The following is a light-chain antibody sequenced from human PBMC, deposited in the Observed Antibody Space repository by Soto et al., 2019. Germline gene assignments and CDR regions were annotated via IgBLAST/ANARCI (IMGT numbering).Light chain of an antibody. CDR1: QSIREN. V-gene: IGKV3-15*01. CDR3: QQSHNYMYT. J-gene: IGKJ2*01. CDR2: AAS. Sequence: ELVMSQSPATLSVSPGERVTLSCRASQSIRENLAWYQKKPGQAPTLLIYAASTRATGVPARFSGSGSGTEFTLTISSLQSEDFATYYCQQSHNYMYTFGQGTKVDIK.